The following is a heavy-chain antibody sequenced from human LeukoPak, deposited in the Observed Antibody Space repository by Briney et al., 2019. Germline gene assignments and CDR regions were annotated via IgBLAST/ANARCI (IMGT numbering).Heavy chain of an antibody. V-gene: IGHV3-23*01. D-gene: IGHD3-10*01. CDR3: ARDDRPCTGPYTGSYYCAFDI. CDR2: ISGSGENT. Sequence: GGSLRLSCAASGFTFKTYGMSWVRQAPGKGLEWVSAISGSGENTYYADSVKGRFTISRDNSENTLYLQVDSLRAEDTAMYFCARDDRPCTGPYTGSYYCAFDIWGQGTMVTVSS. J-gene: IGHJ3*02. CDR1: GFTFKTYG.